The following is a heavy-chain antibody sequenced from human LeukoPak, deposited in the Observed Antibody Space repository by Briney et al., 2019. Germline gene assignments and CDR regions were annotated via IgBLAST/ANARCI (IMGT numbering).Heavy chain of an antibody. CDR1: GFTFSSYG. Sequence: GGSLRLSCAASGFTFSSYGMHWVRQAPGKGLEWVAFIRYDGSNKYYADSVKGRFTISRDSSKNKLFLEMNSLRVEDTAVYYCAKRHTTGWYLFDYWGQGTLVTVSS. V-gene: IGHV3-30*02. CDR3: AKRHTTGWYLFDY. CDR2: IRYDGSNK. D-gene: IGHD6-19*01. J-gene: IGHJ4*02.